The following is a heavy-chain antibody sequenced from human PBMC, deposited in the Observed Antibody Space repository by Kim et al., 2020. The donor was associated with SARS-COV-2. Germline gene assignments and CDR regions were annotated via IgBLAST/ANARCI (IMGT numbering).Heavy chain of an antibody. Sequence: GGSLRLSCAASGFTFSDYYMSWIRQAPGKGLEWVSYISSSGSTIYYADSVKGRLIISRDNAKNSLYLQMNSLRAEDTAVYYCARKTGNLLRLGELSLDSPGYFDYWGQGTLVTVSS. CDR2: ISSSGSTI. CDR1: GFTFSDYY. D-gene: IGHD3-16*02. CDR3: ARKTGNLLRLGELSLDSPGYFDY. J-gene: IGHJ4*02. V-gene: IGHV3-11*01.